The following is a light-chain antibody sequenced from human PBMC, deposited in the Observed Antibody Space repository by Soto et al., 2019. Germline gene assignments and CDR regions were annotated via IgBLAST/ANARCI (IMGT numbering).Light chain of an antibody. CDR1: SSDVGSYDR. CDR2: EVT. CDR3: SSCTSSSTYV. Sequence: QSVLTQPPSVSGSPGQSVTISCTGTSSDVGSYDRVSWFQQSPGTAPQLMIYEVTKRPSGVPDRFSGSKSGSTASLTISGLQAEDEADYYCSSCTSSSTYVFGTGTKVTVL. J-gene: IGLJ1*01. V-gene: IGLV2-18*02.